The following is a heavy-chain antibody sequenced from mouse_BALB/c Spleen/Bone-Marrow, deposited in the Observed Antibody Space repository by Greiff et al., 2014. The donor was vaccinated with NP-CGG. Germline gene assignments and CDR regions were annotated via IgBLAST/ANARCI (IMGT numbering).Heavy chain of an antibody. CDR2: IDPANGNT. V-gene: IGHV14-3*02. CDR3: ARYYYGSSYFDY. D-gene: IGHD1-1*01. Sequence: VQLKESGAELVKPGASVKLSRTASGFNIKDTYMHWVKQRPEQGLEWIGRIDPANGNTKYDPKFQGKATMTADTSSNTAYLQLSSLTSGDTAVYYCARYYYGSSYFDYWGQGTTLTVSS. J-gene: IGHJ2*01. CDR1: GFNIKDTY.